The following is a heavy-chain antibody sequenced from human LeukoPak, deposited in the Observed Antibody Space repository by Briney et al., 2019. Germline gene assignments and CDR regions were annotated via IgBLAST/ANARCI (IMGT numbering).Heavy chain of an antibody. J-gene: IGHJ6*02. CDR3: AHEGGSERDPWRSYYYYGMDV. CDR1: GFSLSTSGVG. V-gene: IGHV2-5*01. D-gene: IGHD3-10*01. Sequence: SGPTLVNPTQTLTLTCTLSGFSLSTSGVGVGWIRQPPGKALEWLALIYWNDDKRYSPSLKSRLTITKDTSKNQVVLTMTNMDPVDTATYYCAHEGGSERDPWRSYYYYGMDVWGQGTTVTVSS. CDR2: IYWNDDK.